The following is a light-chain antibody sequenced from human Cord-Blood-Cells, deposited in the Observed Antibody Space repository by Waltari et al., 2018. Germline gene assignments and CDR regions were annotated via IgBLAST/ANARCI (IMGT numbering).Light chain of an antibody. J-gene: IGKJ5*01. Sequence: EIVLTQSPATLSLSPGERATLSCRAIQSVSSYFAWYQQKPGKAPRLPIYDASNRATGIPARFSGSGSGTDFTLTISSLEPEDFAVYYCQQRSNWPPITFGQGTRLEIK. CDR3: QQRSNWPPIT. V-gene: IGKV3-11*01. CDR2: DAS. CDR1: QSVSSY.